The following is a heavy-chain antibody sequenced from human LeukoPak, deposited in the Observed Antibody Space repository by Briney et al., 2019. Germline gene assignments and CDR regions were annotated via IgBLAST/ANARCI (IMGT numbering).Heavy chain of an antibody. D-gene: IGHD2-15*01. V-gene: IGHV3-48*03. CDR1: GFTFSSYE. Sequence: GGSLRLSCAASGFTFSSYEMNWVRQAPGKGLEWVSYISSSGSTIYYADSVKGRFTISRDNAKNSLYLQMNSLRAEDTAVYYCARDGRSGGSPKYFQHWGQGTLVTVSS. CDR3: ARDGRSGGSPKYFQH. J-gene: IGHJ1*01. CDR2: ISSSGSTI.